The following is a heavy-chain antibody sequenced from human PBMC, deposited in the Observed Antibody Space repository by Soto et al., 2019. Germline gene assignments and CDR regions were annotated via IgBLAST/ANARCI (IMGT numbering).Heavy chain of an antibody. Sequence: PLEILSLTCTVSGGSISSYYWSWIRQPPGKGLEWIGYIYYSGSTNYNPSLKSRVTISVDTSKNQFSLKLSSVTAADTAVYYCARVYSGGVFDYWGQGTLVTVSS. CDR3: ARVYSGGVFDY. D-gene: IGHD3-16*01. CDR2: IYYSGST. CDR1: GGSISSYY. V-gene: IGHV4-59*01. J-gene: IGHJ4*02.